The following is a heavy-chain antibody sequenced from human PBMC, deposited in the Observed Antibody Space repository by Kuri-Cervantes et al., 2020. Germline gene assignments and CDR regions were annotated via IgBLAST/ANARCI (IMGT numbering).Heavy chain of an antibody. CDR3: AGPQRYHVGATSPIYFDY. CDR1: GFTFSSYS. CDR2: ISSSSSYI. D-gene: IGHD1-26*01. J-gene: IGHJ4*02. Sequence: GGSLRLSCAASGFTFSSYSMNWVRQAPGKGLEWVSSISSSSSYIYYADSVKGRFTISRDNAKNSLYLQMNSLRAEDTAVYYCAGPQRYHVGATSPIYFDYWGQGTLVTVSS. V-gene: IGHV3-21*01.